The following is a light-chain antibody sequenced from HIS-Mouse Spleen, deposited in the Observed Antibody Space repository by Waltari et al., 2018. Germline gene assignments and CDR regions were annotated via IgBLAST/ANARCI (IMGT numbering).Light chain of an antibody. J-gene: IGLJ2*01. Sequence: SYELTQLPSASVSPGQTARITCHGDPLPKTYAYWYQQKSGQAPVMVIYEDSKRPPGIPERFSGSSSGTMATLTISGAQVEDEADYYCYSTDSSGNHRVFGGGTKLTVL. CDR2: EDS. CDR1: PLPKTY. V-gene: IGLV3-10*01. CDR3: YSTDSSGNHRV.